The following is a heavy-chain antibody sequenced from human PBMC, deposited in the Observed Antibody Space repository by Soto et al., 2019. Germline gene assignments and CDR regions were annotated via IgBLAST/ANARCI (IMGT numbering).Heavy chain of an antibody. J-gene: IGHJ4*02. CDR1: GGSFSGYY. V-gene: IGHV4-34*01. D-gene: IGHD3-10*01. CDR3: ARDKITGLFDY. CDR2: INHSGST. Sequence: PETLSLTCAVYGGSFSGYYRSWIRLLPGTGLEWIGEINHSGSTNYNPSLKSRVTISVDTSKNQFSLKLTSVTAADTAVYYCARDKITGLFDYWGQGTLFTVS.